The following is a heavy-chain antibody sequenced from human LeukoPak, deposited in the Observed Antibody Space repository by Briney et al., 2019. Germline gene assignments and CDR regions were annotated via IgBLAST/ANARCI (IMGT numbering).Heavy chain of an antibody. CDR2: ISYGNT. Sequence: KSSETLSLTCSVSGGSISTYYWNWIRQTPGKGLEWIGHISYGNTEYNPSLKSRVTISVDTSKNQFSLKLTSVTAADTAVYYCARDMAHSYGRYFDPWGQGALVTVSS. D-gene: IGHD5-18*01. V-gene: IGHV4-59*01. CDR1: GGSISTYY. J-gene: IGHJ5*02. CDR3: ARDMAHSYGRYFDP.